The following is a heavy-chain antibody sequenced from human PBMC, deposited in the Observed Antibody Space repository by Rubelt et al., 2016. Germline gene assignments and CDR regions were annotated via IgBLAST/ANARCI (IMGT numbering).Heavy chain of an antibody. CDR1: GFTFSSYA. V-gene: IGHV3-23*04. CDR3: ARQRGYSYGYNDY. CDR2: LSGSGDNT. D-gene: IGHD5-18*01. J-gene: IGHJ4*02. Sequence: EVQLVESGGGLVQPGGSLRLSCAASGFTFSSYAMSWVRQAPGKGLEWVSALSGSGDNTYYADSVKGRFTISKDNAKNSLYLQMNSLRAEDTARYYCARQRGYSYGYNDYWGQGTLVTVSS.